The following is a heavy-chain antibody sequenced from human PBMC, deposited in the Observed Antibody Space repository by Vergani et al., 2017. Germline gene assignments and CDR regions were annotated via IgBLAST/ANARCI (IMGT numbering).Heavy chain of an antibody. D-gene: IGHD6-19*01. CDR3: ARDPAGSLFDYYYYGMDV. V-gene: IGHV3-21*01. J-gene: IGHJ6*02. Sequence: EVQLVESGGGLVKPGGSLRLSCAASGFTFSSYSMNWVRQAPGKGLEWVSSISSSSSYIYYADSVKGRFTISRDNAKNSLYLQMNSLRAEDTAVYYCARDPAGSLFDYYYYGMDVWGQGTTVTVSS. CDR1: GFTFSSYS. CDR2: ISSSSSYI.